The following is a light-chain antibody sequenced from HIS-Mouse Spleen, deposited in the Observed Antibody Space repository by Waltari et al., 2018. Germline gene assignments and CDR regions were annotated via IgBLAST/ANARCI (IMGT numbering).Light chain of an antibody. Sequence: DIQMTQSPSSLSASVGDRVTITCQASQDISNYLNWYQQKPGKAPKLLIYDASNLETGVPSRFSGSGSGTDFTFTSSSLQPEDIATYYCQQYDNLHRLTFGPGTKVDIK. V-gene: IGKV1-33*01. CDR2: DAS. CDR3: QQYDNLHRLT. J-gene: IGKJ3*01. CDR1: QDISNY.